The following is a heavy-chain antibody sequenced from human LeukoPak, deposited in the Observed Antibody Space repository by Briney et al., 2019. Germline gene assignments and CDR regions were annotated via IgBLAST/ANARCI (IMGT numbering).Heavy chain of an antibody. J-gene: IGHJ6*03. CDR3: ARETAATGRVYYYYYYYMDV. CDR2: IYFSGST. Sequence: SETLSLTCSVSGGSISTYYWSWVRQPPGKGLEWIGYIYFSGSTNYNPSLKSRVTISLHTSKNQFSLKLSSVTAADTAVYYCARETAATGRVYYYYYYYMDVWGKGTTVTVSS. V-gene: IGHV4-59*12. CDR1: GGSISTYY. D-gene: IGHD6-13*01.